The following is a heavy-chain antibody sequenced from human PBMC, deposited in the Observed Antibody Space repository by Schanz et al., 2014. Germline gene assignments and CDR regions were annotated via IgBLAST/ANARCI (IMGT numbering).Heavy chain of an antibody. CDR2: IHHSGST. CDR3: ARAPSSSTSYFGSGFDY. J-gene: IGHJ4*02. Sequence: QVQLQESGPGLVKPSETLSLTCAVSGGSFSSAHWWTWVRQPPGKGLEWIAEIHHSGSTRYNPSLKSRVTMSVDKSKNQFSLNLTSGPAADTALYYCARAPSSSTSYFGSGFDYWGQGTLVTVSS. V-gene: IGHV4-4*02. D-gene: IGHD3-10*01. CDR1: GGSFSSAHW.